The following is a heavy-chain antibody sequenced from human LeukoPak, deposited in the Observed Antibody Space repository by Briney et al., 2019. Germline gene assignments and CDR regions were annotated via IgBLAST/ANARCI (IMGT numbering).Heavy chain of an antibody. Sequence: PSETLSLTCTVSGGSISSYYWSWIRQPPGKGLEWIGYIYYSGSTNYNPSLKSRVTISVDTSKNQFSLKLSSVTAADTAVYYCATWSPITMVRGVSDYWGQGTLVTVSS. D-gene: IGHD3-10*01. J-gene: IGHJ4*02. CDR2: IYYSGST. V-gene: IGHV4-59*01. CDR1: GGSISSYY. CDR3: ATWSPITMVRGVSDY.